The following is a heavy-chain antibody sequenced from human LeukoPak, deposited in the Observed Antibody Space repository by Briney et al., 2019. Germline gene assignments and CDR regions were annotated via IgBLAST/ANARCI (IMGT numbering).Heavy chain of an antibody. CDR2: ISHDGGND. Sequence: GGSLRLSCAASGLTFRNHAIHWVRQAPGKGLEWVTVISHDGGNDYYRDSVKGRFTISRDNSRNTVFLQMNSLRPGDTAVYYCVGSPAYYNMAVGGRGPRVPVPS. J-gene: IGHJ6*03. V-gene: IGHV3-30*04. D-gene: IGHD1-26*01. CDR3: VGSPAYYNMAV. CDR1: GLTFRNHA.